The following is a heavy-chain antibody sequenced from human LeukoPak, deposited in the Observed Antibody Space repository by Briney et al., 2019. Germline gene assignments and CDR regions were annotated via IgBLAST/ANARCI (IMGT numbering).Heavy chain of an antibody. J-gene: IGHJ5*02. V-gene: IGHV1-18*01. D-gene: IGHD3-16*01. Sequence: GASVKVSCKASGYTFTSYGISWVRQAPGQGLEWMGWISAYNGNTNYAQKLQGRVTMTTDTSTSTAYMELRSLRSDDTAVYYCARVFGLATSRYATDLNWFDPWGQGTLVTVSS. CDR1: GYTFTSYG. CDR2: ISAYNGNT. CDR3: ARVFGLATSRYATDLNWFDP.